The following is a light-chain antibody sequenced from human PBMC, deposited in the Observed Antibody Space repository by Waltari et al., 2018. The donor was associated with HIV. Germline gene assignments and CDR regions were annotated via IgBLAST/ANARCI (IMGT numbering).Light chain of an antibody. CDR3: QQYGSSPLFT. Sequence: IVLTQPPGTQSLSPGERSTLSCRASQSGSSSYLAWYQKKPGQSPRLLIYGASSRATGIPDRFSGSGSGTDFTLTISRLEPEDFAVYYCQQYGSSPLFTFCPGTKVDIK. CDR1: QSGSSSY. CDR2: GAS. J-gene: IGKJ3*01. V-gene: IGKV3-20*01.